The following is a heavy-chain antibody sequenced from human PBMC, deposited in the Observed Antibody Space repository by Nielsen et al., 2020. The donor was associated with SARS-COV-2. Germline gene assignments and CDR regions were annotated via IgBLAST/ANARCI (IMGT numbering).Heavy chain of an antibody. Sequence: ASVKVSCKASGYSFNTYGITWVRQAPGQGLEWMGWISAYNGNANYGQKFQGRLTMTTDTSTTTAYMELRSLRSDDTAFYYCARVTTYKYSSGSSDFDYWGQGTLVTVSS. J-gene: IGHJ4*02. CDR3: ARVTTYKYSSGSSDFDY. CDR1: GYSFNTYG. V-gene: IGHV1-18*01. CDR2: ISAYNGNA. D-gene: IGHD3-10*01.